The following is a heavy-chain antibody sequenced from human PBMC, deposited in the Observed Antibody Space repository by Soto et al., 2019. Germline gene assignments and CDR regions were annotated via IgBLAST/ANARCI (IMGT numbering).Heavy chain of an antibody. D-gene: IGHD2-21*02. V-gene: IGHV4-39*01. CDR2: IYYSGST. J-gene: IGHJ6*02. CDR1: GGSISSSSYY. CDR3: ARRNTALYGMDV. Sequence: PSETLSLTCTVSGGSISSSSYYWGWIRQPPGKGLEWIGSIYYSGSTYYNPSLKSRVTISVDTSKNQFSLKLSSVTAADTAVYYCARRNTALYGMDVWGQGTTVTVSS.